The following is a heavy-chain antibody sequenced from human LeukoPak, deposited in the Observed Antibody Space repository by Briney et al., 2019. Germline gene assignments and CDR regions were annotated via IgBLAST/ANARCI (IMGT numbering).Heavy chain of an antibody. Sequence: GGSLRLSCVASEFTFTDYWMGWVRQAPGKELEWVANINRDGSETYYMDSVKGRFTISRDNAKNLLYLQMSSLRVEDTAVYYCARSCGSGFYFDYWGQGTLVTVSS. J-gene: IGHJ4*02. CDR3: ARSCGSGFYFDY. CDR2: INRDGSET. D-gene: IGHD3-10*01. V-gene: IGHV3-7*01. CDR1: EFTFTDYW.